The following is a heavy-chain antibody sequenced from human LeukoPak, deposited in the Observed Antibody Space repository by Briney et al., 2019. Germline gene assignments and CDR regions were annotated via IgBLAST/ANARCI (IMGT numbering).Heavy chain of an antibody. CDR3: ARMDTSMVTYY. V-gene: IGHV4-38-2*02. CDR1: GYSISSGYY. CDR2: IYHSGST. D-gene: IGHD5-18*01. Sequence: SETLSLTCTVSGYSISSGYYWGWIRQPPGKGLEWIGSIYHSGSTYYNPSLKSRVTISVDTSKNQFSLKLSSVTAADTAVYYCARMDTSMVTYYWGRGTLVTVSS. J-gene: IGHJ4*02.